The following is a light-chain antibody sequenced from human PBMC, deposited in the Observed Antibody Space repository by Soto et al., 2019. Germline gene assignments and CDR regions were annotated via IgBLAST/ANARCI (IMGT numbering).Light chain of an antibody. CDR2: DVS. V-gene: IGLV2-14*03. J-gene: IGLJ1*01. Sequence: LTQPASVSGSPGQSITISCTGTSSDVGSYNYVSWYQHHPGKVPQLMIYDVSNRPSGVSNRFSGSKSGNTASLTISGLQAEDEADYYCSSYTSSNTYVFGTGTKVTVL. CDR1: SSDVGSYNY. CDR3: SSYTSSNTYV.